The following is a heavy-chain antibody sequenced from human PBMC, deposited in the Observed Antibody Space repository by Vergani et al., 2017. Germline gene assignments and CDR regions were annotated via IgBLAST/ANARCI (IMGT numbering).Heavy chain of an antibody. CDR3: ARQGRAMGYNWFDP. CDR1: GGSISSSSYY. CDR2: IYYSGST. Sequence: QLQLPESGPGLVKPSETLSLTCTVSGGSISSSSYYWGWIRQPPGKGLEWIGSIYYSGSTYYNPSLKSRVTISVDTSKNQFSLKLSSVTAADTAVYYCARQGRAMGYNWFDPWGQGTLVTVSS. V-gene: IGHV4-39*01. D-gene: IGHD2-8*01. J-gene: IGHJ5*02.